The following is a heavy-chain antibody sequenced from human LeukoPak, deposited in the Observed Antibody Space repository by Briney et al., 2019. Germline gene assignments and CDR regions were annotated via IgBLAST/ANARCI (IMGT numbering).Heavy chain of an antibody. CDR3: ARVGYYDSRAFDY. D-gene: IGHD3-22*01. CDR1: GGSISSYY. CDR2: IYYSGST. V-gene: IGHV4-59*01. J-gene: IGHJ4*02. Sequence: SETLSLTCTVSGGSISSYYWSWIRQPPGKGLEWIGYIYYSGSTNYNPSLKSRVTISVDTSKNQFSLKLSSVTAADTAVYYCARVGYYDSRAFDYWGQGTLVTVSS.